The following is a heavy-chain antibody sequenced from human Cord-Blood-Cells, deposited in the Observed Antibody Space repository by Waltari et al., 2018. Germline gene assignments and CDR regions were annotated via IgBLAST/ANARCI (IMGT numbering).Heavy chain of an antibody. D-gene: IGHD3-22*01. J-gene: IGHJ4*02. Sequence: EVQLVESGGGLIQPGGSLRLSCAASGFTVSSNYMSWVRLAPGKGLEWVSVIYSGGSTYYADSVKGRFTISRDNSKNTLYLQMNSLRAEDTAVYYCARDSPYDSSGYYSDYWGQGTLVTVSS. CDR1: GFTVSSNY. CDR3: ARDSPYDSSGYYSDY. V-gene: IGHV3-53*01. CDR2: IYSGGST.